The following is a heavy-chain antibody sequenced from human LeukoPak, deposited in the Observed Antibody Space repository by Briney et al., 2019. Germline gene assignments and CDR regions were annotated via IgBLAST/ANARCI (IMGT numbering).Heavy chain of an antibody. D-gene: IGHD3-22*01. CDR3: ARDQYYYGSSGHTPDSY. J-gene: IGHJ4*02. CDR1: GFTFSSYW. CDR2: IKQDGSEK. Sequence: GGSLRLSCAASGFTFSSYWMSWVRQAPGKGLEWVANIKQDGSEKYYVDSVKGRFTISRDNAKNSLYLQMNSLRAEDTAVYYCARDQYYYGSSGHTPDSYWGQGTLVTVSS. V-gene: IGHV3-7*01.